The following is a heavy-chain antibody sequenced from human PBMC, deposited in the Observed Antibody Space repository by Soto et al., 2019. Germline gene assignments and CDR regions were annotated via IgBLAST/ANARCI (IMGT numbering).Heavy chain of an antibody. Sequence: SETLSLTCSVSGGSISSGDYYWSWIRQPPGKGLEWIGYISYSGSTYYNPSLKSRVTISVDTSKNQFSLKLSSVTAADTAVYYCAHSSSGRAFDIWGQATMVTVSS. CDR1: GGSISSGDYY. CDR2: ISYSGST. CDR3: AHSSSGRAFDI. D-gene: IGHD6-19*01. J-gene: IGHJ3*02. V-gene: IGHV4-30-4*01.